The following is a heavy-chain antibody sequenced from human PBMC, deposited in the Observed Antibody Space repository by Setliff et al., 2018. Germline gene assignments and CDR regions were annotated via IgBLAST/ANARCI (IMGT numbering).Heavy chain of an antibody. J-gene: IGHJ4*02. V-gene: IGHV3-23*01. D-gene: IGHD2-21*02. CDR2: IGHDDIT. CDR1: GFTFYNSA. Sequence: PGGSLRLSCAASGFTFYNSAMSWVRQAPGKGLEWISLIGHDDITYYADSVKGRFTVSRDISKNTVYLQMSTLRAEGTAMYYCAKDPHPAYCGGDCSFTWGQGTLVTVSS. CDR3: AKDPHPAYCGGDCSFT.